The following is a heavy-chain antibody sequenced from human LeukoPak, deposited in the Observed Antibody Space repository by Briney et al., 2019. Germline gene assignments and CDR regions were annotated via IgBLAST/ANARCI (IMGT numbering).Heavy chain of an antibody. J-gene: IGHJ4*02. D-gene: IGHD1-26*01. Sequence: GGSLRLSCAASGFSITNYILHWVRQAPGKGLEWVSVIYSGGDTYYVDSVKGRFTISRDNSKNTLYLQMNRLRAEDTAVYYCASGGYGRLRSFDYWGQGTLVTVSS. CDR3: ASGGYGRLRSFDY. V-gene: IGHV3-53*01. CDR1: GFSITNYI. CDR2: IYSGGDT.